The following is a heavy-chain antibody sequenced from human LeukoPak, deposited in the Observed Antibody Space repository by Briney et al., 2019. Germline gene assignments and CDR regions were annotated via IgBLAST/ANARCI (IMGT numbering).Heavy chain of an antibody. Sequence: PGGSLRLSCAVSGFPVYTNSMNWVRQVPGKGLEWVSVIYTGSTTHYADSVKGRFTISRDNPKNTLYLEMNSQRAEDAAVYFCARSPAFYDGAVVKYYFDYWGQGTLVTVSS. J-gene: IGHJ4*02. CDR1: GFPVYTNS. CDR2: IYTGSTT. D-gene: IGHD6-19*01. CDR3: ARSPAFYDGAVVKYYFDY. V-gene: IGHV3-53*01.